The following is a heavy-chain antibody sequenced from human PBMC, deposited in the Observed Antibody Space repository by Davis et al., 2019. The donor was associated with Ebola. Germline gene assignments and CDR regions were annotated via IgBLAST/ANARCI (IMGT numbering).Heavy chain of an antibody. D-gene: IGHD6-6*01. Sequence: GESLKISCAASGFTFSSYAMHWVRQAPGKGLEWVAVISYDGSNKYYADSVKGRFTISRDNSKNTLYLQMNSLRAEDTAVYYCAKDEDSSSSLFYYYGMDVWGQGTTVTVSS. CDR3: AKDEDSSSSLFYYYGMDV. V-gene: IGHV3-30-3*01. J-gene: IGHJ6*02. CDR1: GFTFSSYA. CDR2: ISYDGSNK.